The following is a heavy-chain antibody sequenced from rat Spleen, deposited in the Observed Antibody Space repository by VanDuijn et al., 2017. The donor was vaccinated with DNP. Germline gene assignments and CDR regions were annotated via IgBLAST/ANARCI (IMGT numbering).Heavy chain of an antibody. Sequence: EVQLQESGPGLVKPSQSLSLTCSVTGYSITSNYWGWIRQFPGNKMEYIGPISYSGRTDYNPSLKSRISITRDTSRNHFFLHLISVTTEDTATYYCARWTRYFDYWGQGVMVTVSS. CDR3: ARWTRYFDY. CDR2: ISYSGRT. J-gene: IGHJ2*01. CDR1: GYSITSNY. V-gene: IGHV3-1*01. D-gene: IGHD1-7*01.